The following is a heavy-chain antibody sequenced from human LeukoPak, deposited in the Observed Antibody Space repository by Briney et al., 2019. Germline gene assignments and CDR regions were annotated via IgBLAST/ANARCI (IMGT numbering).Heavy chain of an antibody. Sequence: GGSLRLSCAASGFTFDDYAMHWVRQAPGKGLEWVSGISWNSGSIGYADSVKGRFTISRDNAKNSLYLQMNSLRAEDTALYYCARRLAVEAFDIWGQGTMVTVSS. CDR1: GFTFDDYA. CDR2: ISWNSGSI. D-gene: IGHD6-19*01. J-gene: IGHJ3*02. CDR3: ARRLAVEAFDI. V-gene: IGHV3-9*01.